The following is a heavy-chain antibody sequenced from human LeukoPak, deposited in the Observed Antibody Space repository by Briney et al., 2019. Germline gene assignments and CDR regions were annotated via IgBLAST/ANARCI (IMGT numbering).Heavy chain of an antibody. CDR2: IIPIFGTA. Sequence: GSSVKVSCKASGGTFSSYAISWVRQAPGQGLEWMGGIIPIFGTANYAQKFQGRVTITTDESTSTAYMELSSLRSEDTAVYYCARDLRLRFLEWLSPNDAFDIWGQGTMVTVSS. D-gene: IGHD3-3*01. CDR1: GGTFSSYA. J-gene: IGHJ3*02. CDR3: ARDLRLRFLEWLSPNDAFDI. V-gene: IGHV1-69*05.